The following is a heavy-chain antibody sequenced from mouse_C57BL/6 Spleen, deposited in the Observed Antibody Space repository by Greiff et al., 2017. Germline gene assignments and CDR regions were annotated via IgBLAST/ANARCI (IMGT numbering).Heavy chain of an antibody. V-gene: IGHV5-17*01. CDR2: ISSGSSTI. Sequence: EVKLMASGGGLVKPGGSLKLSCAASGFTFSDYGMHWVRQAPEKGLEWVAYISSGSSTIYYADTVKGRFTISRDNAKNTLFLQMTSLRSEDTAMYYCARGSPDGYCLYWYFDVWGTGTTVTVSS. CDR3: ARGSPDGYCLYWYFDV. D-gene: IGHD2-3*01. CDR1: GFTFSDYG. J-gene: IGHJ1*03.